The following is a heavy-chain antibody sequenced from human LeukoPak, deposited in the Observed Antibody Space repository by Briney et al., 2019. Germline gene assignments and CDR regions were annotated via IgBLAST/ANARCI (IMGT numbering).Heavy chain of an antibody. J-gene: IGHJ4*02. CDR2: INTDGSST. D-gene: IGHD6-19*01. Sequence: GGSLRLSCAASGFTFSSYWMHWVRQAPGKGLVWVSRINTDGSSTSYADSVKGRFTISRDNAKNTLYLQMHSLRADDTAVYYCARDTDNRGWNGLFDYWGQGTQVTVPS. V-gene: IGHV3-74*01. CDR3: ARDTDNRGWNGLFDY. CDR1: GFTFSSYW.